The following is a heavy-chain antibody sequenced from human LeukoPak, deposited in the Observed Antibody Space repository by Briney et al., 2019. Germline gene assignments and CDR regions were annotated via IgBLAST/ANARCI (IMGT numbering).Heavy chain of an antibody. CDR1: GFTFSSYA. CDR3: AKDLTGYYDSSGYFTYYYGMDV. CDR2: ISGNGGST. V-gene: IGHV3-23*01. D-gene: IGHD3-22*01. J-gene: IGHJ6*02. Sequence: LTGGSLRLSCAASGFTFSSYAMSWVRQAPGKGLEWVSAISGNGGSTCYADSVKGRFTISRDNSKNTLYLQMNSLRAEDTAVYYCAKDLTGYYDSSGYFTYYYGMDVWGQGTTVTVSS.